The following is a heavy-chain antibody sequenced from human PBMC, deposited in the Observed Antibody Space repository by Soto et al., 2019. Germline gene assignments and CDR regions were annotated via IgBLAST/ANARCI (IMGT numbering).Heavy chain of an antibody. CDR2: ISGSGGST. CDR3: AEGAAAGLYGMDV. Sequence: FLRLSCAASGFTFSSYAMSWVRQAPGKGLEWVSAISGSGGSTYYADSVKGRFTISRDNSKNTLYLQMNSLRAEDTAVYYCAEGAAAGLYGMDVWGQGTTVTVSS. CDR1: GFTFSSYA. D-gene: IGHD6-13*01. J-gene: IGHJ6*02. V-gene: IGHV3-23*01.